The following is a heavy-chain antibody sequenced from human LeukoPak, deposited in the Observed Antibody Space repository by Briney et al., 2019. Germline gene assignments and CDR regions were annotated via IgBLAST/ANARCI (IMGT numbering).Heavy chain of an antibody. CDR2: IYYSGST. V-gene: IGHV4-39*07. CDR1: GGSISSRSYY. D-gene: IGHD3-3*01. J-gene: IGHJ4*02. CDR3: ARYMRDSGTYDFDY. Sequence: ESSETLSLTCTVSGGSISSRSYYWGWIRQPPGKGLEWIGSIYYSGSTNYNASLKSRVTISVDTSKNQFSLKLSSVTAADTAVYYCARYMRDSGTYDFDYWGQGTLVTVSS.